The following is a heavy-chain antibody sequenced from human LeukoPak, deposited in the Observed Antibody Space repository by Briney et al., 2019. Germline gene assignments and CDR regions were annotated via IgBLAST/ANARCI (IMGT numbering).Heavy chain of an antibody. D-gene: IGHD2-15*01. CDR1: GFIVTSNY. J-gene: IGHJ4*02. CDR2: IYSSGST. V-gene: IGHV3-53*01. CDR3: ARGLESCSSGSCFKD. Sequence: GGSLRLSCAASGFIVTSNYMSWVRQAPGKGLEWVSLIYSSGSTYYTASVEGRFTISRDHSKNTLYLQMNSLRAEDAALYYCARGLESCSSGSCFKDLGQGTLVTVSS.